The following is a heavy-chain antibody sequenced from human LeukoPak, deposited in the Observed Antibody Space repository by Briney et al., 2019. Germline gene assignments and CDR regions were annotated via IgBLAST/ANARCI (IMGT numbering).Heavy chain of an antibody. CDR1: GGSISSYY. D-gene: IGHD3-10*01. CDR3: ARDQGSGGSDAFDI. Sequence: SETLSLTCTVSGGSISSYYWSWIRQPPGKGLEWIGYIYYSGSTNYNPSLKSRVTISVDRSKNQFSLKLSSVTAADTAVYYCARDQGSGGSDAFDIWGQGTMVTVSS. CDR2: IYYSGST. V-gene: IGHV4-59*12. J-gene: IGHJ3*02.